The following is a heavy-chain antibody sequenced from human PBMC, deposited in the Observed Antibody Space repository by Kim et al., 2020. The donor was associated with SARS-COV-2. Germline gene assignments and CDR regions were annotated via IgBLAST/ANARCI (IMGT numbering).Heavy chain of an antibody. J-gene: IGHJ4*02. Sequence: GGSLRLSCAASGFTFSNYNMNWVRQAPGKGLEWLSFISGSSGEIWYADSVKGRFTVSRNNAENSLYLLMNSLRDDDTAVYYCFSSGYLPEHFWGQGALVTVSS. V-gene: IGHV3-21*05. CDR3: FSSGYLPEHF. CDR1: GFTFSNYN. CDR2: ISGSSGEI. D-gene: IGHD3-22*01.